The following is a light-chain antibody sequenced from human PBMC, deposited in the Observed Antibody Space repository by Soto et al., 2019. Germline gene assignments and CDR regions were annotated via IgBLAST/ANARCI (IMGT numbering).Light chain of an antibody. V-gene: IGLV1-44*01. Sequence: QSVLTQPPSASGTPGQRVTISCSGSSSNIGSNTVNWYQQLPGTAPKLFIYSNNQRPSGVPDRFSGSKSGTSASLAISGLQSEDEADYYCAAWDDSLNAWVFGGGTKLTVL. CDR2: SNN. CDR3: AAWDDSLNAWV. J-gene: IGLJ3*02. CDR1: SSNIGSNT.